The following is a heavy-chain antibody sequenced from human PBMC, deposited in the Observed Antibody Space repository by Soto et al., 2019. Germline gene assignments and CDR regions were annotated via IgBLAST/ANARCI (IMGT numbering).Heavy chain of an antibody. J-gene: IGHJ5*02. Sequence: GASVKVSCKASGYTFTSYAMHWVRQAPGQRLEWMGWINAGNGNTNYEQKFQGRVTMTTDTSTNTAYMELRSLRSDDTAVYYCARKSLSNFNWFDPWGQGTLVTVSS. CDR3: ARKSLSNFNWFDP. CDR1: GYTFTSYA. V-gene: IGHV1-3*01. CDR2: INAGNGNT. D-gene: IGHD4-4*01.